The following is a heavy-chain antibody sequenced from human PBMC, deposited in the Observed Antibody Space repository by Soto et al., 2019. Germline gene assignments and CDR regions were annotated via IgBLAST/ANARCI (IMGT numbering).Heavy chain of an antibody. CDR3: ASGVGYCSGGSCYHYYYGMDV. CDR1: GFTFSSYA. D-gene: IGHD2-15*01. J-gene: IGHJ6*02. Sequence: VQLLESGGGLVQPGGSLRLSCAASGFTFSSYAMSWVRQHPGKGLEWIGYIYYSGSTYYNPSLKSRVTISVDTSKNQFSLKLSSVTAADTAVYYCASGVGYCSGGSCYHYYYGMDVWGQGTTVTVSS. CDR2: IYYSGST. V-gene: IGHV4-31*02.